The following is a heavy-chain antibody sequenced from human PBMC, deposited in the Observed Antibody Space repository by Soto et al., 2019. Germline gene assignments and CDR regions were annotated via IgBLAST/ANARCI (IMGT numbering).Heavy chain of an antibody. D-gene: IGHD3-22*01. CDR3: ARDPSKRVHYYDSSGYIL. CDR1: SATNSSYA. CDR2: IIPIFGTA. Sequence: SSVKVTGKDSSATNSSYAISLMRQAPGQWLEWMGGIIPIFGTANYAQKFQGRVTITADKSTSTAYMELSSLRSEDTAVYYCARDPSKRVHYYDSSGYILWGQGTLVTVSS. V-gene: IGHV1-69*06. J-gene: IGHJ4*02.